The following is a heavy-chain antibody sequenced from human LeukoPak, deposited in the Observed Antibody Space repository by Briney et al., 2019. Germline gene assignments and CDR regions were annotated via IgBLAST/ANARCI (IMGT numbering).Heavy chain of an antibody. CDR2: IYSSGST. V-gene: IGHV4-4*07. CDR1: GDSISNYY. Sequence: SETLSLTCSVSGDSISNYYWSWIRQPAGKGLEWIGRIYSSGSTDYNPSLKSRVTMSVDTSKNQFSLKLSSVTAADAAVYYCATRSIAAAGPVDYWGQGTLVTVSS. CDR3: ATRSIAAAGPVDY. D-gene: IGHD6-13*01. J-gene: IGHJ4*02.